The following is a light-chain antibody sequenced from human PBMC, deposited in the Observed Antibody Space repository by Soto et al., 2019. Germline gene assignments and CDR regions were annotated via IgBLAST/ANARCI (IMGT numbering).Light chain of an antibody. J-gene: IGLJ2*01. CDR2: DVS. CDR1: SSDVGGYNY. CDR3: SSYTSRSTVV. V-gene: IGLV2-14*01. Sequence: QSALTQPASMSGSPGQLITISCTGTSSDVGGYNYVSWYQRHPGKAPKLMIYDVSNRPSGVSNRFSGSKSGNTASLTISGLQAEDEADYYCSSYTSRSTVVFGGGTKLTVL.